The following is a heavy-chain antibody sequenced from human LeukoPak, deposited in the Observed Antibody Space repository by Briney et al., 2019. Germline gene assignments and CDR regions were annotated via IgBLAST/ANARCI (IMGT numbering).Heavy chain of an antibody. CDR2: IHRSGST. Sequence: SETLSRTCTVSGYSISRGYHWGWIRQPPGKGLEWIGSIHRSGSTYYNPSLKSRVTMSVDTSKNQFSLKLSSVTAADTAVYYCARIDWTADFWGQGTLVTVSS. CDR3: ARIDWTADF. V-gene: IGHV4-38-2*02. J-gene: IGHJ4*02. CDR1: GYSISRGYH. D-gene: IGHD1-1*01.